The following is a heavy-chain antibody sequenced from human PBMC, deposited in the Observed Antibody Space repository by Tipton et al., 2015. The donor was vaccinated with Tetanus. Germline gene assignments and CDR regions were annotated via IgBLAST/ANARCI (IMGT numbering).Heavy chain of an antibody. CDR3: ARGGRDAYNNPLGAFDV. J-gene: IGHJ3*01. V-gene: IGHV4-31*03. D-gene: IGHD5-24*01. Sequence: TLSLTCTVSGGSISSGGYYWTWIRQHPERGLEWIGYIYYTGNTYYNPSLKSRVTISVDTSKNQFSLKLTSLTAADTAVYYCARGGRDAYNNPLGAFDVWGRGTTVTVSS. CDR1: GGSISSGGYY. CDR2: IYYTGNT.